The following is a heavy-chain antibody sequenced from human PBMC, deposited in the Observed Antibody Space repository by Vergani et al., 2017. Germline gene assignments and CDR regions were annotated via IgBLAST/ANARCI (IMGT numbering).Heavy chain of an antibody. J-gene: IGHJ1*01. D-gene: IGHD1-26*01. V-gene: IGHV4-39*01. CDR3: ARPDKAYSGSSVGYCQH. CDR1: GGSISSSSYY. Sequence: QLQLQESGPGLVKPSETLSLTCTVSGGSISSSSYYWGWIRQPPGKGLEWIGSIYYSGSTYYNPSLKSRVTISVDTSKNQFSLKLSSVTAADTAVYYCARPDKAYSGSSVGYCQHWGQGTLVTVSS. CDR2: IYYSGST.